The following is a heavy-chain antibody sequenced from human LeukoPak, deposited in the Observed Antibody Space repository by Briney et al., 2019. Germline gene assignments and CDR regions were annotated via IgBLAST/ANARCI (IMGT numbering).Heavy chain of an antibody. J-gene: IGHJ4*02. Sequence: SVKVSCKASGFTFTSSAMQWVRQARGQRLEWIGWIVVGSGNTNYAQKFQERVTITRDMSTSTAYVELSSLRSEDTAVYYCAAAYCGGDCSEFDYWGQGTLVTVSS. CDR1: GFTFTSSA. V-gene: IGHV1-58*02. D-gene: IGHD2-21*02. CDR3: AAAYCGGDCSEFDY. CDR2: IVVGSGNT.